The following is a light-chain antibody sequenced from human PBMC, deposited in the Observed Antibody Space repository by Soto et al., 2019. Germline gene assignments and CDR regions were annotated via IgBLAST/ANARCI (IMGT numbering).Light chain of an antibody. J-gene: IGKJ4*01. CDR3: MQSLQTPLT. V-gene: IGKV2-28*01. Sequence: DIVMTQSPLSLPVTPGEPASISCRSSQSLLYSNGYNYLDWYLQKPGQSPQLLIYLGSNQASGVPDRFSGSGAGTDFTLKISRVEAEDVGVYYCMQSLQTPLTFGGGTKVEIK. CDR1: QSLLYSNGYNY. CDR2: LGS.